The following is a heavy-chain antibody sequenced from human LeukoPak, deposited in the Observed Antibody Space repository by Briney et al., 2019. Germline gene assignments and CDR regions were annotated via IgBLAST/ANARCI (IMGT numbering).Heavy chain of an antibody. Sequence: ASVNVSCKASGYTFTSYDINWVRQATGQGLEWMGWMNPDSGNTGYAQKFQGRVTMTRNTSISTAYMELSSLRAEDTAVYYCASRYCSGGSCYCDSWGQGTLVTVSS. D-gene: IGHD2-15*01. V-gene: IGHV1-8*01. CDR2: MNPDSGNT. J-gene: IGHJ4*02. CDR1: GYTFTSYD. CDR3: ASRYCSGGSCYCDS.